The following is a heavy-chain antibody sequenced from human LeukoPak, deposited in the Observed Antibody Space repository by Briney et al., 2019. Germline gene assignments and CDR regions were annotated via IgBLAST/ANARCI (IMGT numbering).Heavy chain of an antibody. J-gene: IGHJ4*02. CDR1: GGSISRYY. CDR2: INYSGST. D-gene: IGHD6-19*01. Sequence: SETLSLTCTVSGGSISRYYWSWIRQPPGKGLEWIGYINYSGSTKYNPSLKSRVTISVDTSNSQFSLNLNSVTAADTAVYYCARGAGWYDYWGQGTLVTVSS. V-gene: IGHV4-59*01. CDR3: ARGAGWYDY.